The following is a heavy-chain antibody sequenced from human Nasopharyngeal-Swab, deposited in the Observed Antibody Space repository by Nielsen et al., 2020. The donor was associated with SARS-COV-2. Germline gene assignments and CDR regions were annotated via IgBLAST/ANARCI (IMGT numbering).Heavy chain of an antibody. V-gene: IGHV1-8*01. CDR3: ARGRRGIVGATVYYFDY. D-gene: IGHD1-26*01. CDR2: MNPNSVNT. J-gene: IGHJ4*02. CDR1: GYTFTSYD. Sequence: ASVKVSCKASGYTFTSYDINWVRQATGQGLEWMGWMNPNSVNTGYAQKFQGRVTMTRNTSISTAYMELSSLRSEDTAVYYWARGRRGIVGATVYYFDYWGQGTLVTVSS.